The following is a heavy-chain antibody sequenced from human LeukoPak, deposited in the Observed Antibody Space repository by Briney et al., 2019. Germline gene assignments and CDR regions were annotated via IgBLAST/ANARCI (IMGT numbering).Heavy chain of an antibody. D-gene: IGHD6-19*01. J-gene: IGHJ6*03. Sequence: PSETLSLTCTVSGGSISSYYWSWIRQPPGKGLEWIGYIYYSGSTNYNPSLKSRVTISVDTSKNQFSLKLSSVTAADTAVYYCARGVLGDHIGWYAVYYYYYMDVWGKGTTVTISS. CDR2: IYYSGST. CDR3: ARGVLGDHIGWYAVYYYYYMDV. CDR1: GGSISSYY. V-gene: IGHV4-59*01.